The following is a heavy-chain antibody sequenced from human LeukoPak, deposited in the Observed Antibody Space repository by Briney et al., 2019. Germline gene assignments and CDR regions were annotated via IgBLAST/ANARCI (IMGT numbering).Heavy chain of an antibody. CDR1: GYTFTSYG. D-gene: IGHD1-7*01. CDR2: ISAYNGIT. Sequence: ASVKVSCKASGYTFTSYGISWVRQAPGQGLEWVGWISAYNGITNFAQKLQGRVTMTTDTSTSTAYMELRSLRSDDTAVYYCARGAPRDWDYITYYMDVWDKGTTVTVSS. J-gene: IGHJ6*03. V-gene: IGHV1-18*01. CDR3: ARGAPRDWDYITYYMDV.